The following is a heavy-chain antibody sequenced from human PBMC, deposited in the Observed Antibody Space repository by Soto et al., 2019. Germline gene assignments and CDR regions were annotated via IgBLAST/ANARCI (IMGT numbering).Heavy chain of an antibody. J-gene: IGHJ4*02. Sequence: QVQLVQSGPEVKKPGASVKVSCQTSGYTFTDYGIIWVRQAPGPGLQWMGWISTSKGNTNYAQKFQGRITMTTDTSTSKGYMELRSLSSDDTAVYDRSTRSPGFDYWGQGTLVTVSS. CDR1: GYTFTDYG. CDR2: ISTSKGNT. V-gene: IGHV1-18*01. CDR3: STRSPGFDY.